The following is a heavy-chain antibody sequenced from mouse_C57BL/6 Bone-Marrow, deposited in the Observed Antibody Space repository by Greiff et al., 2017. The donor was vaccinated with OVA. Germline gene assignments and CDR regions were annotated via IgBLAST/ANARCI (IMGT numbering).Heavy chain of an antibody. J-gene: IGHJ2*01. V-gene: IGHV1-69*01. CDR1: GYTFTSYW. CDR3: ARGWLLNPFDY. CDR2: IDPSDSYT. Sequence: QVQLQQPGAELVMPGASVKLSCKASGYTFTSYWMHWVKQRPGQGLEWIGEIDPSDSYTNYNQKFKGKSTLTVDKSSSTAYMQRSSLTSEDSAVYYCARGWLLNPFDYWGQGTTLTVSS. D-gene: IGHD2-3*01.